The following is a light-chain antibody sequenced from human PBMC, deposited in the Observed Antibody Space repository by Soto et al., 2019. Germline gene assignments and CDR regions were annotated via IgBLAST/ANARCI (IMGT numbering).Light chain of an antibody. J-gene: IGKJ1*01. Sequence: EIVMTQSPSTLSVSPGERATLSCRASQSVSSNLAWYQQKPGQAPRLPIYGASTRATGIPARFSGSGSGTEFTLTISSLQSADFAVYYCQQYNNWPQTFGQGTKVDIK. V-gene: IGKV3-15*01. CDR3: QQYNNWPQT. CDR2: GAS. CDR1: QSVSSN.